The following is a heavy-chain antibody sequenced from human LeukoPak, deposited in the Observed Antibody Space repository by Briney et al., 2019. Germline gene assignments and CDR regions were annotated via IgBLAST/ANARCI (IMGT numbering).Heavy chain of an antibody. D-gene: IGHD3-3*01. CDR3: ARGLASGYPPIPFDY. CDR2: IIDTGST. V-gene: IGHV4-34*12. CDR1: GGSFSGYY. Sequence: SETLSLTCAVYGGSFSGYYWTWIRQPPGKGLEWIGEIIDTGSTKYNSSLKSRVTISVDTSKNQFSPSLDSVTAADTAVYYCARGLASGYPPIPFDYWGQGTLVTVSS. J-gene: IGHJ4*02.